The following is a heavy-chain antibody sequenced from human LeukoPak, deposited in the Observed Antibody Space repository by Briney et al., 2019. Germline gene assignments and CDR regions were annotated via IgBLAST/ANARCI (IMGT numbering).Heavy chain of an antibody. J-gene: IGHJ4*02. Sequence: GGSLRLSCAASGFTLRSYAMSWVRQAPGKGLQWVSIISDNGVSTSYADSVKGRFTISRDTSKSTLYLQMNSLRPEDTAIYYCAKGAVTMYDYWGQGTLVTVSS. CDR1: GFTLRSYA. CDR2: ISDNGVST. D-gene: IGHD4-17*01. V-gene: IGHV3-23*01. CDR3: AKGAVTMYDY.